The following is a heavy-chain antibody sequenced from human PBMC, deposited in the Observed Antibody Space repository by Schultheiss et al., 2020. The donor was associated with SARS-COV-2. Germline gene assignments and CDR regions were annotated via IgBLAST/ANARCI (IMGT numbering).Heavy chain of an antibody. V-gene: IGHV3-11*06. CDR1: GFTFSDYY. D-gene: IGHD1-20*01. CDR2: ISSSSSYI. Sequence: GESLKISCAASGFTFSDYYMSWIRKAPGKGLEWVSSISSSSSYIYYADSVKGRFTISRDNAKNSLYLQMNSLRAEDTAVYYCAREKWVGITGTRPYYYGMDVWGQGTTVTVSS. J-gene: IGHJ6*02. CDR3: AREKWVGITGTRPYYYGMDV.